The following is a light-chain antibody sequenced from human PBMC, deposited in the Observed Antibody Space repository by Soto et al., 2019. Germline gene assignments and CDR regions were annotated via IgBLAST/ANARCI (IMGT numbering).Light chain of an antibody. Sequence: QSVLTQPPSVSGTPGQAVTISCSGSSSNVGSNTVNWYQQLPGTAPKLLIYSDYQRPSGVPDRFSGSKSGTSASLAISGLQSEDEADYFCAAWDDSQNALFGGGTKVTVL. CDR3: AAWDDSQNAL. CDR1: SSNVGSNT. CDR2: SDY. J-gene: IGLJ2*01. V-gene: IGLV1-44*01.